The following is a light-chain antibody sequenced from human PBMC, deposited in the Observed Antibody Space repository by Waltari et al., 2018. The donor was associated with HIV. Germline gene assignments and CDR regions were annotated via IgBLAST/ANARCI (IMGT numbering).Light chain of an antibody. V-gene: IGLV2-23*02. Sequence: QSALPPPASVSGSPGQSITISCTGTSSDVGSYNLVSWYQQHPGKAPKLMIYEVSTRPSGVSNRFSGSKSGNPASLTISGLQAEDEADYYCCSYAGSGDVFGTGTKVTVL. CDR3: CSYAGSGDV. CDR1: SSDVGSYNL. J-gene: IGLJ1*01. CDR2: EVS.